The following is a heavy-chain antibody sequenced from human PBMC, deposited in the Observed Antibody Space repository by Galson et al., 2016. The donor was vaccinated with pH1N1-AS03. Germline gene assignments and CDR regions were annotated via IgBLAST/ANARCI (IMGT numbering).Heavy chain of an antibody. CDR2: IYFSGS. CDR3: ARMHDLLTGFDF. Sequence: ETLSLTCTVSGGSISGSGYYWGWIRQSPEKGLEWIGYIYFSGSKYNPSLESRLTMSVDTSKNQFSLRLTSLTAADTAVYYCARMHDLLTGFDFWGRGMLVTVSS. V-gene: IGHV4-61*05. D-gene: IGHD3-9*01. CDR1: GGSISGSGYY. J-gene: IGHJ4*02.